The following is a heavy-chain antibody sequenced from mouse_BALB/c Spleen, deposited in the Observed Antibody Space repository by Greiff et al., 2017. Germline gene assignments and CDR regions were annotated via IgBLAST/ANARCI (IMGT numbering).Heavy chain of an antibody. Sequence: QVQLQQSGAELVKPGASVKLSCKASGYTFTSYYMYWVKQRPGQGLEWIGEINPSNGGTNFNEKFKSKATLTVDKSSSTAYMQLSSLTSEDSAVYYCTRDSSGLCMDDWGQGTSVTVSS. D-gene: IGHD3-2*01. CDR3: TRDSSGLCMDD. V-gene: IGHV1S81*02. CDR1: GYTFTSYY. CDR2: INPSNGGT. J-gene: IGHJ4*01.